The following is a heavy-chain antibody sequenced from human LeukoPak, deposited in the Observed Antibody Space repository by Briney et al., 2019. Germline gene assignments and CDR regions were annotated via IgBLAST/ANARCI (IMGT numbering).Heavy chain of an antibody. CDR1: NGSITSTSYY. CDR3: ARQGGGDFVDS. CDR2: TSSGGSA. Sequence: SETLSLTCFASNGSITSTSYYWAWIRQPPGKGLEWIGTTSSGGSAYYKTSLKSRVTISVDTSKTQLSLRLTSVTAADTAVYYCARQGGGDFVDSWGQGTLASVS. D-gene: IGHD4-17*01. V-gene: IGHV4-39*01. J-gene: IGHJ4*02.